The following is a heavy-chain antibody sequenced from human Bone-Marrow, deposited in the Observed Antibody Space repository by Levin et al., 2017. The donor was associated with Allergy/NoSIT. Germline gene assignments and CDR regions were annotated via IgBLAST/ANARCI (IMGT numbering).Heavy chain of an antibody. CDR3: ARDRDWGYDFWSGDHDAFDI. CDR1: GGSISSSSYY. J-gene: IGHJ3*02. V-gene: IGHV4-39*07. D-gene: IGHD3-3*01. CDR2: IYYSGST. Sequence: KTSETLSLTCTVSGGSISSSSYYWGWIRQPPGKGLEWIGSIYYSGSTYYNPSLKSRVTISVDTSKNQFSLKLSSVTAADTAVYYCARDRDWGYDFWSGDHDAFDIWGQGTMVTVSS.